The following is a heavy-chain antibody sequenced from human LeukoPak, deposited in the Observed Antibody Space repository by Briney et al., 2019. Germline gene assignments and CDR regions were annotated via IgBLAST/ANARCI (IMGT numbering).Heavy chain of an antibody. Sequence: PGGSLRLSCVASGFTFSNYAMTWVRQAPGKGLEWVSAISGSGGSTYYADSVEGRFTISRDNSKNTVYLQMNSLRAEDTAVLYCAKGGRLGYNYGYLDYWGQGTLVTVSS. D-gene: IGHD5-18*01. CDR3: AKGGRLGYNYGYLDY. CDR1: GFTFSNYA. V-gene: IGHV3-23*01. CDR2: ISGSGGST. J-gene: IGHJ4*02.